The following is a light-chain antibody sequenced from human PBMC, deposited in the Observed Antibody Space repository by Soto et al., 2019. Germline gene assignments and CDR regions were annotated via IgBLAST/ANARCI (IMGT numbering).Light chain of an antibody. CDR1: QSISSW. Sequence: DIQMTQSPSTLSASVGDRVTISCRASQSISSWLAWYQQKPGMTPKLLIYDASRLESGVPSRFSGSGSGTEFTLTISSLQPDDFATYYCQQYNDYAISFGQGTKLEMK. CDR3: QQYNDYAIS. V-gene: IGKV1-5*01. CDR2: DAS. J-gene: IGKJ2*01.